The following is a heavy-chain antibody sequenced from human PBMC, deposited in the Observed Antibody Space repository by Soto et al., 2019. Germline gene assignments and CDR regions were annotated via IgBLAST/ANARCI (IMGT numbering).Heavy chain of an antibody. CDR3: AHTMAPRIFDS. J-gene: IGHJ4*02. CDR1: GFSLITSGVG. CDR2: IYWDDDT. Sequence: QITLKEAGPTLVKPTQTLTLTCSFSGFSLITSGVGVGWIRQPPGKALEWLALIYWDDDTGYSTSLRNRLTTTKDTSRHQVVLTMTNMDPADTATYYCAHTMAPRIFDSWGQGTLVTVSS. V-gene: IGHV2-5*02.